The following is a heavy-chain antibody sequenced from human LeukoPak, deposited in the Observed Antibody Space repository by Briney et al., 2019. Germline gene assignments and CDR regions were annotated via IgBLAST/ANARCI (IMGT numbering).Heavy chain of an antibody. Sequence: GRSLRLSCAASRLIFSDFGMHWVRQAPGKGLEWVAVISYDGINKYYADSVKGRFTISRDNSMNTLYLQMNSLRPEDTAIYYCVKDTSRTAAGTTWGSLDYWGQGTLVTVS. CDR2: ISYDGINK. J-gene: IGHJ4*02. D-gene: IGHD6-13*01. CDR3: VKDTSRTAAGTTWGSLDY. CDR1: RLIFSDFG. V-gene: IGHV3-30*18.